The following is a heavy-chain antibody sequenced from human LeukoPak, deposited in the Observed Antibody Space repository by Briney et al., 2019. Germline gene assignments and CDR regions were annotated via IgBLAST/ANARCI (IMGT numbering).Heavy chain of an antibody. CDR2: IYYSGST. Sequence: PSETLSLTCSVSGDSINSNYWSWIRQPPGKGLEWIGYIYYSGSTNYNPSLKSRVTISVDTSKNQFSLKLSSVTAADTAVYYCARDIGIAARPSWFDPWGQGTLVTVSS. CDR3: ARDIGIAARPSWFDP. D-gene: IGHD6-6*01. J-gene: IGHJ5*02. CDR1: GDSINSNY. V-gene: IGHV4-59*01.